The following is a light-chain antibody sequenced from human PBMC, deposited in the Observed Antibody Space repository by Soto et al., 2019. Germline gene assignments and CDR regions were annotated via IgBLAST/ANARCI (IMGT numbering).Light chain of an antibody. V-gene: IGLV2-14*01. J-gene: IGLJ1*01. CDR3: SQYVSGATYV. CDR2: EVS. Sequence: QSVLTHPASVSRSLGHSITISFTGTISYIGVYNSVSWYQYHPGKVPRLLIFEVSDRPSGVSNRFSGSKSGNTASLTISGLQAEDEADYFCSQYVSGATYVFGTGTKVTVL. CDR1: ISYIGVYNS.